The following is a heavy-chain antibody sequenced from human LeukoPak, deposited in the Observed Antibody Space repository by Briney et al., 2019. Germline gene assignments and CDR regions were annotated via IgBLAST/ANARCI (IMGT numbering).Heavy chain of an antibody. CDR2: IYYSGST. CDR1: GGSISSSSYY. J-gene: IGHJ4*02. D-gene: IGHD6-13*01. V-gene: IGHV4-39*07. Sequence: PSETLSLTCTTSGGSISSSSYYWGWIRQPPGKGLEWIGSIYYSGSTYYNPSLKSRVTISVDTSKNQFSLKLSSVTAADTAVYYCARDRVAAAATYFDYWGQGTLVTVSS. CDR3: ARDRVAAAATYFDY.